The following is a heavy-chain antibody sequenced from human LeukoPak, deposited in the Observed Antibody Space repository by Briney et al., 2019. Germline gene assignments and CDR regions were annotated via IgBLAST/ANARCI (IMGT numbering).Heavy chain of an antibody. CDR3: ASHTYYYSSGSFGH. Sequence: ASVKVSCKASGYTFTSHDINWVRQATGQGPEWMGWMNPSSGNTGYAQRFQGRVTMTRDTSISTAYLELSSLRSEDTAVYYCASHTYYYSSGSFGHWGQGTLVTVSS. D-gene: IGHD3-10*01. CDR1: GYTFTSHD. CDR2: MNPSSGNT. J-gene: IGHJ4*02. V-gene: IGHV1-8*01.